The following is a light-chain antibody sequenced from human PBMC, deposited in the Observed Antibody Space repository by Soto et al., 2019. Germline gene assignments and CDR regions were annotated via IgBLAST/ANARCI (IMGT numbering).Light chain of an antibody. J-gene: IGKJ5*01. CDR1: QSISNY. Sequence: DIHMTQSPSSLSASVGYRVTITCRASQSISNYLNWYQQRPGKAPKLLIYAASSLQSGVPSRFSGSGSGTDFTLTISSLPPEDFVPYYCQQTYSTPITFGQGTRLEIK. CDR2: AAS. V-gene: IGKV1-39*01. CDR3: QQTYSTPIT.